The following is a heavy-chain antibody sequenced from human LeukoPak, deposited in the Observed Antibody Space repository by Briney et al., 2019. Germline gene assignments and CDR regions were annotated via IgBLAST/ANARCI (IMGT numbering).Heavy chain of an antibody. V-gene: IGHV3-23*01. D-gene: IGHD3-22*01. CDR1: GFTFSSYA. Sequence: SGGSLRLSCAASGFTFSSYAMSRVRQAPGEGLEWVSAISGSGGSTYYADSVKGRFTISRDNSKNTLYLQMNSLRAEETAVYYCAKVTGDSSGYYGYYFDYWGQGTLVTVSS. J-gene: IGHJ4*02. CDR3: AKVTGDSSGYYGYYFDY. CDR2: ISGSGGST.